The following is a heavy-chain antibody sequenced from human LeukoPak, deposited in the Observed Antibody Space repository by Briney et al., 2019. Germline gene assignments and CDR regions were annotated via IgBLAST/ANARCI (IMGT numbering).Heavy chain of an antibody. CDR2: INHSGST. J-gene: IGHJ4*02. D-gene: IGHD3-10*01. Sequence: PSETLSLTCTVSGDSISNYYWSWIRQPPGKGLEWIGEINHSGSTNYNPSLKSRVTISVDTSKNQFSLKLSSVTAADTAVYYCARRKFRGVIITGPFDYWGQGTLVTVSS. V-gene: IGHV4-34*01. CDR1: GDSISNYY. CDR3: ARRKFRGVIITGPFDY.